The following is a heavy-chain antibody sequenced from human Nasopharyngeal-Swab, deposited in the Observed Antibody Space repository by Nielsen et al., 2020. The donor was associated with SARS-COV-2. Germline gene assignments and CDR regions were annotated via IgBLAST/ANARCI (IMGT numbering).Heavy chain of an antibody. V-gene: IGHV3-74*03. J-gene: IGHJ4*02. CDR2: INMYGGST. D-gene: IGHD2/OR15-2a*01. Sequence: GESLKISCAASGFTFSSYWMHWVRQAPGKGLVWVSRINMYGGSTTYADSVKGRFTISRDNAKNTLYLQMNSLRAEDTAVYYCARGRGSSTSMIGYWGQGTLVTVSS. CDR1: GFTFSSYW. CDR3: ARGRGSSTSMIGY.